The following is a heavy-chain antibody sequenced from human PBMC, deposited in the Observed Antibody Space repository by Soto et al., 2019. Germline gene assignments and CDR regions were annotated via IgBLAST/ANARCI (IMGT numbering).Heavy chain of an antibody. D-gene: IGHD6-13*01. CDR2: INPNSGGT. Sequence: GASVTVSCKASGYTFTGYYMHWVRQAPGQGLEWMGWINPNSGGTNYAQKFQGWVTMTRHTSISTAYMELSRLRSDDTAVYYCARDQDSSSWYVVNPDYYGMDVWGQGTTVTVSS. V-gene: IGHV1-2*04. CDR1: GYTFTGYY. J-gene: IGHJ6*02. CDR3: ARDQDSSSWYVVNPDYYGMDV.